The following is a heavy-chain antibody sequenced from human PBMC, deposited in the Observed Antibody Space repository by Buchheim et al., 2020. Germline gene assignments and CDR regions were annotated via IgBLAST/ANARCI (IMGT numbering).Heavy chain of an antibody. J-gene: IGHJ6*02. V-gene: IGHV3-23*03. CDR2: VSGGGTTT. CDR1: GFTLSNYA. D-gene: IGHD4-11*01. Sequence: EVQILESGGSLVQPGGSLRLSCAASGFTLSNYAMHWVRQAPGKGLEGVSHVSGGGTTTYYATSVKGRFTISRDNSKNMVHLQMNSLTAEDTALYFCAKSRSYSNYDFYFYAMDVWGQGTT. CDR3: AKSRSYSNYDFYFYAMDV.